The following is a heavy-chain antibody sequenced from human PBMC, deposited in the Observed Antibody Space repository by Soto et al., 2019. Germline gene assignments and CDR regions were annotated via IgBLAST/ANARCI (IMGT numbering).Heavy chain of an antibody. J-gene: IGHJ4*02. V-gene: IGHV4-59*08. CDR2: IYYSGST. D-gene: IGHD2-2*01. CDR3: ASGGRYCSSTSCYGDDY. CDR1: GGSISSYY. Sequence: SETLSLTCTVSGGSISSYYWSWIRQPPGKGLEWIGYIYYSGSTNYNPSLKSRVTISVDTPKNQFSLKLSSVTAADTAVYYCASGGRYCSSTSCYGDDYWGQGTLVTVSS.